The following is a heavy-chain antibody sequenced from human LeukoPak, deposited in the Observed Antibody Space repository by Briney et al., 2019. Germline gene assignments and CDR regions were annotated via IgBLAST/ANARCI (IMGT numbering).Heavy chain of an antibody. Sequence: SETLSLTCAVYGGSFSGYYWSWIRQPPGKGLEWIGEIKHSGSTNYNPSLKSRVTPSVDTTKTQFSLKLSSVTAADMAVYYCARGIQGYDYVWGSYRYQHWFDPWGQGTLVTVSS. J-gene: IGHJ5*02. CDR2: IKHSGST. D-gene: IGHD3-16*02. CDR3: ARGIQGYDYVWGSYRYQHWFDP. V-gene: IGHV4-34*01. CDR1: GGSFSGYY.